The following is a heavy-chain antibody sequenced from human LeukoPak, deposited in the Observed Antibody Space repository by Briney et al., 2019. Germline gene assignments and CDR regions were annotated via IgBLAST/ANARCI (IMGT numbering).Heavy chain of an antibody. Sequence: ASVKVSCKASGYTFTGYYMHWVRQAPGQGLEWMGWINPNSGGTNYAQKFQGWVTMTRDTSISTAYMELSRLRSDDTAVYYCARGGELTSFYDVFDIWAKGTRAPVFS. CDR2: INPNSGGT. CDR3: ARGGELTSFYDVFDI. V-gene: IGHV1-2*04. D-gene: IGHD1-26*01. J-gene: IGHJ3*02. CDR1: GYTFTGYY.